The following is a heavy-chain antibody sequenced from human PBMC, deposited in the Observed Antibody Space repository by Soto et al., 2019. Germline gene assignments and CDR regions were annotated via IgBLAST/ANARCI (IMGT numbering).Heavy chain of an antibody. CDR1: GGTFSSYA. Sequence: SVKVSCKASGGTFSSYAISWVRQAPGQGLEWMGGIIPIFGTANYAQKFQGRVTITADESTSTAYMELSSLRSEDTAVYYCARYIVVVVAANVSGMDVWGQGTTVTVSS. CDR3: ARYIVVVVAANVSGMDV. V-gene: IGHV1-69*13. CDR2: IIPIFGTA. J-gene: IGHJ6*02. D-gene: IGHD2-15*01.